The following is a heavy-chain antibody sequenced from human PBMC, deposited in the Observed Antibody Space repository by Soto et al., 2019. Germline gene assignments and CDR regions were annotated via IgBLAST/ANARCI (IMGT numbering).Heavy chain of an antibody. CDR1: GGSISSYY. D-gene: IGHD1-7*01. CDR3: ARGGGTGTTRGSRPNDY. CDR2: IYYSGST. Sequence: TSETLSLTCTVSGGSISSYYWSWIRQPPGKGLEWIGYIYYSGSTNYNPSLKSRVTISVDTSKNQFSLKLSSVTAADTAVYYCARGGGTGTTRGSRPNDYWGQGTLVTVSS. J-gene: IGHJ4*02. V-gene: IGHV4-59*01.